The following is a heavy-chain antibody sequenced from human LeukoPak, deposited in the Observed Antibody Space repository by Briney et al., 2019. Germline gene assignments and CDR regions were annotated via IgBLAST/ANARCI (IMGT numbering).Heavy chain of an antibody. CDR1: GFTFSSYG. CDR3: ARAGDIVVVPAATNPNFDY. V-gene: IGHV3-33*01. J-gene: IGHJ4*02. Sequence: GGSLRLSCAASGFTFSSYGMHWVRQAPGKGLEWVAVIWYDGSNKYYADSVKGRFTISRDNSKNTLYLQMYSLRAEDTAVYYCARAGDIVVVPAATNPNFDYWGQGTLVTVSS. D-gene: IGHD2-2*01. CDR2: IWYDGSNK.